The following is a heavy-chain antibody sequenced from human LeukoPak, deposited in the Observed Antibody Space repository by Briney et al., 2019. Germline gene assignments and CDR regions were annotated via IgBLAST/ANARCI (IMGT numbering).Heavy chain of an antibody. CDR2: INHSGST. J-gene: IGHJ4*02. D-gene: IGHD5-18*01. CDR1: GGSFSGYY. V-gene: IGHV4-34*01. Sequence: KASETLSLTCAVYGGSFSGYYWSWIRQPPGKGLEWIGEINHSGSTNYNPSLKSRVTISVDTSKNQFSLKLSSVTAADTAVYYCARGLRGYSYGRLFDYWGQGTLVTVSS. CDR3: ARGLRGYSYGRLFDY.